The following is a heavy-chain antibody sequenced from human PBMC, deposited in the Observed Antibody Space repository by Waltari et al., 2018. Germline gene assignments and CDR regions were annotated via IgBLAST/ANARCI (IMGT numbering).Heavy chain of an antibody. Sequence: QVQLQESGPGLVKPSEPLSLTCTVSGDSISSYYRGWIRQPAGKGLEYIGRIYTGRHPNYNPSLKSRVTMSIDTSKNEFSLKLSSVTAADTAVYYCAREVLPNATIWRSYFDYWGQGSLVTVSS. D-gene: IGHD5-12*01. CDR1: GDSISSYY. CDR3: AREVLPNATIWRSYFDY. J-gene: IGHJ4*02. V-gene: IGHV4-4*07. CDR2: IYTGRHP.